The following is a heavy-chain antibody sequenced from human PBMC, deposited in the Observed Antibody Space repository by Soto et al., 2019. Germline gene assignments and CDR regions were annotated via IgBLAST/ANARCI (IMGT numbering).Heavy chain of an antibody. CDR1: GYSFTTYD. Sequence: ASVKVSCKASGYSFTTYDINWMRQAPGQGLEWLGWMHPDSGNTGYAQKFQGRVTMTRSTSISTAYMELSSLTSEDTAVYYCARIRREPRYIDFWGQAILVTVS. CDR3: ARIRREPRYIDF. CDR2: MHPDSGNT. D-gene: IGHD5-12*01. J-gene: IGHJ4*02. V-gene: IGHV1-8*01.